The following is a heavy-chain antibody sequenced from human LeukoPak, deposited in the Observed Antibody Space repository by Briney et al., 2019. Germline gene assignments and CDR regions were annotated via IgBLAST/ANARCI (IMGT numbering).Heavy chain of an antibody. Sequence: GGSLRLSCAASGFTFSSYAMSWVRQAPGKGLEWVSAISGSGGSTYYADSVKGRFTISRDNSKNTLYLQMNSLRAEDTAVYYCAKDDYGDYASGMDVCGQGTTVTVSS. D-gene: IGHD4-17*01. CDR3: AKDDYGDYASGMDV. J-gene: IGHJ6*02. V-gene: IGHV3-23*01. CDR2: ISGSGGST. CDR1: GFTFSSYA.